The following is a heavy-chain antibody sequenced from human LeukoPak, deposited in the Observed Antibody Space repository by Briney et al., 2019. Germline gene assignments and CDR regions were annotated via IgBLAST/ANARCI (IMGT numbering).Heavy chain of an antibody. Sequence: GRSLRLSCAASGFTFSSYAMHWARQAPGKGLEWVAVISYDGSNKYYADSVKGRFTISRDNSKNTLYLQMNSLRAEDTAVYYCARSDSSGWYGGLFDYWGQGTLVTVSS. D-gene: IGHD6-19*01. V-gene: IGHV3-30-3*01. CDR1: GFTFSSYA. CDR3: ARSDSSGWYGGLFDY. CDR2: ISYDGSNK. J-gene: IGHJ4*02.